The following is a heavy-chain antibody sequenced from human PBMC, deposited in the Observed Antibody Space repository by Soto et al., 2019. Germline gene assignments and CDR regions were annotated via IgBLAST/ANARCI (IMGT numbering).Heavy chain of an antibody. Sequence: PGGSLRLSCAASGFTFISYGMHWVRQAPGKGLEWVAVISYDGSNKYYADSVKGRFTISRDNSKNTLYLQMNSLRAEDTAVYYCAKAPYSGYDFWWFDYWGQGTLVTVSS. CDR2: ISYDGSNK. CDR1: GFTFISYG. V-gene: IGHV3-30*18. D-gene: IGHD5-12*01. J-gene: IGHJ4*02. CDR3: AKAPYSGYDFWWFDY.